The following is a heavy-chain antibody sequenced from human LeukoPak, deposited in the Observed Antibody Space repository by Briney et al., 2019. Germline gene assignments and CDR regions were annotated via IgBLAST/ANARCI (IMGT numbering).Heavy chain of an antibody. V-gene: IGHV1-18*01. D-gene: IGHD3-10*01. Sequence: GASVKVSCKASGGTFSSYAISWVRQAPGQGLEWMGRISVYNGNTKYAEKLQGRVSMTTDTSTSTAYMELRSLGSDDTAVYYCAREDLVRGLIGPDYWGQGTLVTVSS. CDR3: AREDLVRGLIGPDY. J-gene: IGHJ4*02. CDR1: GGTFSSYA. CDR2: ISVYNGNT.